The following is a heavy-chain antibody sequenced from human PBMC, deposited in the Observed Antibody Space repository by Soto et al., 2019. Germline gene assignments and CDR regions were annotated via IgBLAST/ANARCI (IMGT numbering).Heavy chain of an antibody. CDR2: ISWNSGSI. CDR1: GFTFDDYA. CDR3: AKDLGGSWGGLDY. J-gene: IGHJ4*02. V-gene: IGHV3-9*01. D-gene: IGHD1-26*01. Sequence: EVQLVESGGGLVQPGRSLRLSCAASGFTFDDYAMHWVRQAPGKGLEWVSGISWNSGSIGYADSVKGRFTISRDNAKNSLYLQMNSLRAEDTALYYCAKDLGGSWGGLDYWGQGTLVTVSS.